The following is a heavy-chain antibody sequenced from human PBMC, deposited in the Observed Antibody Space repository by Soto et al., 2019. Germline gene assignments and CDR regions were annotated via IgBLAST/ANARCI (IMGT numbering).Heavy chain of an antibody. V-gene: IGHV1-2*02. J-gene: IGHJ6*02. CDR3: ARDRDYYAPTYYGMDV. CDR2: INPNSGGT. Sequence: ASVKVSCKASGYTFTGYYMHWVRQAPGQGLEWMGWINPNSGGTNYAQKFQGRVTMTRDTSISTAYMELSRLRSDDTAVYYCARDRDYYAPTYYGMDVWGQGTTVTVSS. D-gene: IGHD3-10*01. CDR1: GYTFTGYY.